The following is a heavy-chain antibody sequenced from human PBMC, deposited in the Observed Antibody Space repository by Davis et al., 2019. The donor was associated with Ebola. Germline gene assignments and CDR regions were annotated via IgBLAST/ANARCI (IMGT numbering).Heavy chain of an antibody. CDR1: GGSFSSHY. Sequence: SETLSLTCTVSGGSFSSHYWSWIRQPPGRGLEWIGYIFYSGSTKYNPSLRSRLTISVDTSKNQFSLKLSSVTAADTAVYYCAREVFGVVIRPFDYWGQGTLVTVSS. CDR3: AREVFGVVIRPFDY. D-gene: IGHD3-3*01. CDR2: IFYSGST. V-gene: IGHV4-59*11. J-gene: IGHJ4*02.